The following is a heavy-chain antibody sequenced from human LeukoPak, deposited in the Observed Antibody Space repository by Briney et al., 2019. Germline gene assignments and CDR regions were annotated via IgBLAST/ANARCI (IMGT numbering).Heavy chain of an antibody. CDR1: GYTFTSYG. J-gene: IGHJ4*02. Sequence: ASVKVSCKASGYTFTSYGISWVRQAPGQGLEWMGWISAYNGNTNYAQKLQGRVTMTTDTSTSTAYMELRSLRSDDTAVYYCARGPLSSYDILTGYPHPFDYWGQGTLVTVSS. CDR2: ISAYNGNT. D-gene: IGHD3-9*01. CDR3: ARGPLSSYDILTGYPHPFDY. V-gene: IGHV1-18*01.